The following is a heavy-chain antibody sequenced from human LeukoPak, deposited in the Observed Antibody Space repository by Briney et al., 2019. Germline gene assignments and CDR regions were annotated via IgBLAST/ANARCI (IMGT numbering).Heavy chain of an antibody. J-gene: IGHJ4*02. V-gene: IGHV3-23*01. D-gene: IGHD3-10*01. Sequence: HPGGSLRLSCAASGFTFSSYAMSWVRQAPGKGLEWVSAISDNGRNTYYADSVRGRFTISRDNSKNTVDLQMDSLRAEDTALYYCAKDIMIWGVNSFDYWGQGTLVTVSS. CDR3: AKDIMIWGVNSFDY. CDR1: GFTFSSYA. CDR2: ISDNGRNT.